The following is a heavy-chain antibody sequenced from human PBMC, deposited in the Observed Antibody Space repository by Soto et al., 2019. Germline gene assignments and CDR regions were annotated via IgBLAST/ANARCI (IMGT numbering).Heavy chain of an antibody. Sequence: GGSLRLSCAASGFTFTSFAVSWVRQAPGKGLEWVAGISQTGANTYYADSVRGRFIISRDNSRNTVSLEMNSLRGEDSALYYCATEGAKTTWNFDFWGQGTKVTVSS. D-gene: IGHD1-26*01. V-gene: IGHV3-23*01. J-gene: IGHJ4*02. CDR3: ATEGAKTTWNFDF. CDR1: GFTFTSFA. CDR2: ISQTGANT.